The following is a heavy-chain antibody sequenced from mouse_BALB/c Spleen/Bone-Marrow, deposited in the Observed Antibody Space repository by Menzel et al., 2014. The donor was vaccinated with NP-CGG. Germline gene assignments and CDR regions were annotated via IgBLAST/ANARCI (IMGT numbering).Heavy chain of an antibody. V-gene: IGHV1-69*01. CDR1: DHIFTDHW. CDR2: IDISDSHT. J-gene: IGHJ2*01. CDR3: ARGGANVDY. Sequence: VQLQESGAEFVMPGASVKMSCKASDHIFTDHWMHWVKQRPGQGLEWIGAIDISDSHTTYNQKFKGKATLTVDESSSTAYMQLSRLTSEDSAVYYCARGGANVDYWGQGTTLTVSS.